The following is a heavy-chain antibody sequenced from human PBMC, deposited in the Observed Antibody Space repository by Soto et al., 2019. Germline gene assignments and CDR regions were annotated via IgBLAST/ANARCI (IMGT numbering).Heavy chain of an antibody. Sequence: QVQLVESGGGVVQPGRSLRLSCAASGFTFSSYAMHWVRQAPGKGLEWVAVISYDGSNKYYADSVKGRFTISRDNSKNTVYGQMNSRRAEDTGVYYWGGVGGGRGYYYGMDVWGQGTTVTVSS. CDR3: GGVGGGRGYYYGMDV. V-gene: IGHV3-30-3*01. D-gene: IGHD2-15*01. CDR2: ISYDGSNK. J-gene: IGHJ6*02. CDR1: GFTFSSYA.